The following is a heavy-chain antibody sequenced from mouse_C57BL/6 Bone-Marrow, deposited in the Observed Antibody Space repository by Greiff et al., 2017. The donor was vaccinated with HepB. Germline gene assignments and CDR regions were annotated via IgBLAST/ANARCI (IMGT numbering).Heavy chain of an antibody. CDR3: ARGEYYYGSRFDY. D-gene: IGHD1-1*01. V-gene: IGHV1-55*01. Sequence: QVQLQQPGAELVKPGASVKMSCKASGYTFTSYWITWVKQRPGQGLEWIGDIYPGSGSTNYNEKFKSKATLTVDTSSSTAYMQLSSLTSEDSAVYYCARGEYYYGSRFDYWGQGTLVTVSA. J-gene: IGHJ3*01. CDR1: GYTFTSYW. CDR2: IYPGSGST.